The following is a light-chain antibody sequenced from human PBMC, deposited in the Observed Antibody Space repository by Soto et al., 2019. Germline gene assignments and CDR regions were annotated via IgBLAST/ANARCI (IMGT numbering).Light chain of an antibody. J-gene: IGKJ4*01. V-gene: IGKV3-15*01. CDR1: QSVSSN. Sequence: EIVMTQSPATLSVSPGERATLSCRASQSVSSNLAWYQQKPGQAPRLLIYGASTRANGIPARFSGSGSGTEFTLTISSLQSEDFAIYYCQQYINWPLTFGGGTKVEIK. CDR3: QQYINWPLT. CDR2: GAS.